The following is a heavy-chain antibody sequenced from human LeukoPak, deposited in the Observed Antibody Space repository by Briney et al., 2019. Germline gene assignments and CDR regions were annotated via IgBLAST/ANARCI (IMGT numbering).Heavy chain of an antibody. J-gene: IGHJ4*02. CDR3: ARGQAYHYDTSGYSLGNFDY. CDR1: GGSFSGYY. V-gene: IGHV4-34*01. CDR2: INHSGST. D-gene: IGHD3-22*01. Sequence: SETLSLTCDVYGGSFSGYYWSCIRQPPGKGLEWIREINHSGSTNYNPSLKSRVTMSVDTSKNQFSLKLSSVTAADTAVYYCARGQAYHYDTSGYSLGNFDYWGQGTLVTVSS.